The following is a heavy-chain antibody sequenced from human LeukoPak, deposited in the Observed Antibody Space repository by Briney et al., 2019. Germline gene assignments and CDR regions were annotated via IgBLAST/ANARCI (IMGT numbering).Heavy chain of an antibody. CDR3: AKVKTYSYSGLDY. V-gene: IGHV3-30*18. CDR1: GFTFSSYG. CDR2: ISYVGSNK. J-gene: IGHJ4*02. Sequence: GGSLRLSCAASGFTFSSYGMHWVRQAPGKGLEWVAVISYVGSNKYYADSVKGRFTISRDNSKNTLYLQMNSLRAEDTAVYYCAKVKTYSYSGLDYWGQGTLVTVSS. D-gene: IGHD2-15*01.